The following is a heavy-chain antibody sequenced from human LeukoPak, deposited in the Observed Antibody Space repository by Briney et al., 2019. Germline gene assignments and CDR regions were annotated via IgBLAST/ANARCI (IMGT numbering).Heavy chain of an antibody. V-gene: IGHV4-59*08. J-gene: IGHJ3*02. Sequence: SETLSLTCTVSGGSISSYYWSWIRQPPGKGLEWIGYIYYSGSTNYNPSLKSRVTILVDTSKNQFSLKLSSVTAADTAVYYCARRVETSVDAFDIWGQGTMVTVSS. CDR3: ARRVETSVDAFDI. CDR1: GGSISSYY. CDR2: IYYSGST.